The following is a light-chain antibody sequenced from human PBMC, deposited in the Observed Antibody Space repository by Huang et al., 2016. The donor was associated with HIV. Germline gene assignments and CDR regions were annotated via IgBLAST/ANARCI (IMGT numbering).Light chain of an antibody. CDR1: HSVFNK. CDR2: DTS. J-gene: IGKJ4*01. Sequence: EIVMTQSPAVLSVSPGESVTLTCRASHSVFNKLAWYQQKFGRAPRLVIYDTSKTSSGVPARFSGSGSGTNFSLTINSLQSEDLAIYYCQHYNNWPLTFGGGTRVEIK. V-gene: IGKV3-15*01. CDR3: QHYNNWPLT.